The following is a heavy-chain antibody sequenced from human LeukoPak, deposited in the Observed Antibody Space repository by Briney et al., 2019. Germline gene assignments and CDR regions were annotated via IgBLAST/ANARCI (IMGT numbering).Heavy chain of an antibody. D-gene: IGHD4-17*01. J-gene: IGHJ4*02. CDR3: ARQGHTVTTPIDF. V-gene: IGHV4-4*09. CDR2: IYTSGST. Sequence: SETLSLTCTVSGGSISSYYWSWIRQPPGKGREWIGDIYTSGSTNYNPSLKSRVTISVDTSKNQFSLKLSSVSAADSAVYCCARQGHTVTTPIDFWGQGTLVTVSS. CDR1: GGSISSYY.